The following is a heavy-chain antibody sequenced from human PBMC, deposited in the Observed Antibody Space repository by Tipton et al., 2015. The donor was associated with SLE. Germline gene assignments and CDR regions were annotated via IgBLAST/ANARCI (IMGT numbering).Heavy chain of an antibody. V-gene: IGHV4-59*04. CDR3: AGFWLFGEVTDDY. CDR2: IYYSGST. J-gene: IGHJ4*02. D-gene: IGHD3-3*01. Sequence: TLSLTCTVSGGSISSHYWSWIRQPPGKGLEWIGYIYYSGSTYYNPSLKSRVTMSVDTSKNQFSLKLSSVTAADTAVYYCAGFWLFGEVTDDYWGQGTLVTVSS. CDR1: GGSISSHY.